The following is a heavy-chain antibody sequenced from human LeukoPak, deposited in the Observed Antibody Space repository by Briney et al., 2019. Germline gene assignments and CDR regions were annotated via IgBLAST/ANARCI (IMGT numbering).Heavy chain of an antibody. J-gene: IGHJ4*02. D-gene: IGHD5-12*01. Sequence: KPSETLSLTCTVSGGSISSYYWSWIRQPPGRGLEWIGYISDSGNTNYNPSLRGRVTISVDTSKNQFSLKLTSVTAADTAVYYCARALNGYDFIWSYWGQGILVTVSS. V-gene: IGHV4-59*01. CDR3: ARALNGYDFIWSY. CDR1: GGSISSYY. CDR2: ISDSGNT.